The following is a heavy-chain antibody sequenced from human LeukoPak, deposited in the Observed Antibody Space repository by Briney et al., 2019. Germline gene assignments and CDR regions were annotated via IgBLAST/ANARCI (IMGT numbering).Heavy chain of an antibody. CDR1: GFTFNTYS. CDR2: ISSRSTYI. D-gene: IGHD3-22*01. J-gene: IGHJ4*02. CDR3: ARSLGFYDRSGAYYFDY. V-gene: IGHV3-21*01. Sequence: GGSLRLSCAASGFTFNTYSMNWVRQAPGKGLEWVSSISSRSTYICYADSVMGRFTISRDNAKNSLYLQMNSLRAEDTAVYYCARSLGFYDRSGAYYFDYWGQGTLVTVSS.